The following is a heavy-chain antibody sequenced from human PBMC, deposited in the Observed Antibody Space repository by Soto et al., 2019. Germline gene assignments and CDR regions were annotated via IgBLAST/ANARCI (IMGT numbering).Heavy chain of an antibody. J-gene: IGHJ4*02. Sequence: QVPLVESGGGVVQPGRSLRLSCAASGFTFSSYAMHWVRQAPGKGLEWVAVISYDGSNKYYADSVKGRFTISRDNSKNTLYLQMNSLRAEDTAVYYCAREPRHIVVVTALDYWGQGTLVTVSS. CDR1: GFTFSSYA. D-gene: IGHD2-21*02. V-gene: IGHV3-30-3*01. CDR2: ISYDGSNK. CDR3: AREPRHIVVVTALDY.